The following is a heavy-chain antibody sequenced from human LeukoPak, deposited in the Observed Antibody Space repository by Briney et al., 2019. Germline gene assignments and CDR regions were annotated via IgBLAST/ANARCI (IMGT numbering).Heavy chain of an antibody. D-gene: IGHD3-3*01. J-gene: IGHJ6*03. Sequence: SETLSLTCAVYGGSFSGYYWSWIRQPPGKGLEWIGEINYSGSTIYNPSLKSRVTISVDTSKNQFSLKLSSVTAADTAVYYYARVGYDFWSGYYGEVNYYYMDVWGKGTTVTVSS. CDR1: GGSFSGYY. CDR2: INYSGST. CDR3: ARVGYDFWSGYYGEVNYYYMDV. V-gene: IGHV4-34*01.